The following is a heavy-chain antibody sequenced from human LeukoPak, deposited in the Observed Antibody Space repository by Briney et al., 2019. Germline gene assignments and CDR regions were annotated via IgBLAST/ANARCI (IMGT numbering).Heavy chain of an antibody. V-gene: IGHV3-66*01. CDR1: GFTVSSNY. CDR2: IYSGGST. Sequence: GGSLRLSCAASGFTVSSNYMSWVRQAPGKGLEWVSVIYSGGSTYYADPVKGRFTISRDNSKSTLYLEMNSLRAEDTAIYYCAKNPLVSGTIYFDSWGQGTLLTVSS. D-gene: IGHD6-19*01. CDR3: AKNPLVSGTIYFDS. J-gene: IGHJ4*02.